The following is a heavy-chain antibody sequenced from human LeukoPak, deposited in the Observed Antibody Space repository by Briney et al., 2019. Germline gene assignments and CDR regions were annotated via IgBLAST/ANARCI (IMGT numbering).Heavy chain of an antibody. D-gene: IGHD5-24*01. Sequence: SETLSLTCTVSGGSISSGSYYWGWIRQPAGEGLEWIGRIYTSGSTNYNPSLKSRVTISVDTSKNQFSLKLSSVTAADTAVYYCARGRDGYNYGTDYWGQGTLVTVSS. CDR2: IYTSGST. J-gene: IGHJ4*02. CDR3: ARGRDGYNYGTDY. CDR1: GGSISSGSYY. V-gene: IGHV4-61*02.